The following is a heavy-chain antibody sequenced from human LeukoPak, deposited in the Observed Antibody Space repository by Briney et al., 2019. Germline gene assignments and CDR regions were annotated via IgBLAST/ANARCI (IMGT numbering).Heavy chain of an antibody. CDR2: IYYSGST. J-gene: IGHJ4*02. D-gene: IGHD3-16*01. CDR3: VRGSTLRHYQY. CDR1: GGSISSTTYY. Sequence: PSETLSLTCTVSGGSISSTTYYWGWIRRPPGKGLEWIGTIYYSGSTYYNPSLKSRVTVSVDTSKNQFSLKLNSVTAADAAVYYCVRGSTLRHYQYWGQGTLVTVSS. V-gene: IGHV4-39*01.